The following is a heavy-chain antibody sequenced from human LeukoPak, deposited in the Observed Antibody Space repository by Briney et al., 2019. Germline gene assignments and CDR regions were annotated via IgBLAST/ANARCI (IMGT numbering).Heavy chain of an antibody. D-gene: IGHD3-10*01. J-gene: IGHJ6*03. CDR2: INHSGST. V-gene: IGHV4-34*01. CDR3: ARDSYYYGSGIYYYYYMDV. CDR1: GGSFSGYY. Sequence: PSETLSLTCAVYGGSFSGYYWSWIRQPPGKGLEWIGEINHSGSTNYNPSLKSRVTMSVDTSKNQFSLKLSSVTAADTAVYCCARDSYYYGSGIYYYYYMDVWGKGTTVTISS.